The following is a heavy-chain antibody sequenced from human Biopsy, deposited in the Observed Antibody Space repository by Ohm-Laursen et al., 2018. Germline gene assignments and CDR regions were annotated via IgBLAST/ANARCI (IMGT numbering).Heavy chain of an antibody. D-gene: IGHD3-22*01. CDR3: ARFPLGAYDDSGSYRAVEHWYFDL. Sequence: VKISCKASGGTFTNHAVGWVRQASGQGLEWVGSSIPLFNTANYADKFQGRVTLTADKSTTTAYMELSSLRSEDTAIYYCARFPLGAYDDSGSYRAVEHWYFDLWGRGTLVTVSS. CDR2: SIPLFNTA. CDR1: GGTFTNHA. J-gene: IGHJ2*01. V-gene: IGHV1-69*13.